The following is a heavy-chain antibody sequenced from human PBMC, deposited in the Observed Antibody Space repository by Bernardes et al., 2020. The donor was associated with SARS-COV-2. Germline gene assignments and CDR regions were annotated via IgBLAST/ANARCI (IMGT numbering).Heavy chain of an antibody. CDR1: GDSITSNY. CDR3: ARGYAYYYDTTGNYPYVSFDV. CDR2: TYFTGRT. V-gene: IGHV4-59*01. J-gene: IGHJ3*01. D-gene: IGHD3-22*01. Sequence: SETLSLTCTVSGDSITSNYWGWIRQPPGKGLEWIGDTYFTGRTYYNPSLKSRVTISVATSKKVFSLNLRSVAAADTAVYYCARGYAYYYDTTGNYPYVSFDVWGQATTLTVAS.